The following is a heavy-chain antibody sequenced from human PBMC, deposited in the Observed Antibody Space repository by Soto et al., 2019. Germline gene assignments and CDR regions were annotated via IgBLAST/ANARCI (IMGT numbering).Heavy chain of an antibody. D-gene: IGHD3-16*01. V-gene: IGHV4-59*12. Sequence: SETLSLTCTVSGGSISSSYWSWIRQPPGKGLEWIGYIYDSGSTYYNSSLKSRVTMSVDTSKNQFSLKLTSVTAADTAVYFCARDGVPGGYGTDYWGQGILVTVSS. CDR3: ARDGVPGGYGTDY. CDR2: IYDSGST. CDR1: GGSISSSY. J-gene: IGHJ4*02.